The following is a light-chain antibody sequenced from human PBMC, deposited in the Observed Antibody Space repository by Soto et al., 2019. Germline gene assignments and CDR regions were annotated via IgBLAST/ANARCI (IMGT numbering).Light chain of an antibody. J-gene: IGLJ2*01. CDR3: SSYAGSSILL. CDR2: EGS. V-gene: IGLV2-23*01. Sequence: QSALTQPASVSGSPGQSITISCTGTSSDVGVYNLVSWYQQHPDKAPKLMIYEGSKRPSGVSTRFSGSKSGNTATLTISGLLAEDEADYYCSSYAGSSILLFSGGTKLTVL. CDR1: SSDVGVYNL.